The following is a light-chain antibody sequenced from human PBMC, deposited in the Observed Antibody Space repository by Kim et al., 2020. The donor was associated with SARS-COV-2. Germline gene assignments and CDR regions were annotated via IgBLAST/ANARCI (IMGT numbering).Light chain of an antibody. CDR2: GAS. Sequence: SPGERATPSCRASQSVSSNYLAWYQQKLGQAPRLLIYGASSRATGIPDRFSGSGSGTDFTLTITRLEPEDFAVYYCQQYSSSPATFGQGTKVDIK. V-gene: IGKV3-20*01. CDR1: QSVSSNY. CDR3: QQYSSSPAT. J-gene: IGKJ1*01.